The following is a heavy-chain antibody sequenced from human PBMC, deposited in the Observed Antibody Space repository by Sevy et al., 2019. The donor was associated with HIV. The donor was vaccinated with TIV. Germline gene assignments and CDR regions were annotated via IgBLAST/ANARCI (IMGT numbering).Heavy chain of an antibody. CDR3: ARFVGYCSGGRCSIIDF. D-gene: IGHD2-15*01. V-gene: IGHV3-30*04. J-gene: IGHJ4*02. Sequence: GGSLRLPCAASGFSLSDHAVSWVRQTPGKGLEWLAVISYNGRNQYYADSVKGRFTISKDDSKITLYLQMNSLRAEDTAVYYCARFVGYCSGGRCSIIDFWGQGTLVTVSS. CDR2: ISYNGRNQ. CDR1: GFSLSDHA.